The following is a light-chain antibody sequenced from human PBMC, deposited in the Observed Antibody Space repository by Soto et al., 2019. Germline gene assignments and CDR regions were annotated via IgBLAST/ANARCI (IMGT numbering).Light chain of an antibody. Sequence: DIQMTQSPSTLSASVGDRVTITCRASQSISYWLAWYQQKPGKAPKLPIYMASSLESGVPPRFSGSGAGTEFTLTISSLQPDDFATYYCQQYKSQAPFGQGTKVEIK. CDR2: MAS. CDR3: QQYKSQAP. CDR1: QSISYW. J-gene: IGKJ1*01. V-gene: IGKV1-5*03.